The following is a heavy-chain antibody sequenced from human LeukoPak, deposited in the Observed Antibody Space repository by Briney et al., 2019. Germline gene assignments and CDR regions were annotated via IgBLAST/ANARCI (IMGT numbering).Heavy chain of an antibody. CDR3: ARARYCSGGSCYISNDY. CDR2: INHSGST. D-gene: IGHD2-15*01. Sequence: RTSETLSLTCAVYGGSFSGYYWSWIRQPPGKGLEWIGEINHSGSTNYNPSLKSRVTISVDTSKNQFSLKLSSVTAADTAVYYCARARYCSGGSCYISNDYWGQGTLVTVSS. J-gene: IGHJ4*02. V-gene: IGHV4-34*01. CDR1: GGSFSGYY.